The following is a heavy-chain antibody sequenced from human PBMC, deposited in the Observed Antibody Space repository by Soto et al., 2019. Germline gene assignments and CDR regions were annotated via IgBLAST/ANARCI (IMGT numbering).Heavy chain of an antibody. CDR1: GFTFSSYG. J-gene: IGHJ4*02. D-gene: IGHD6-19*01. CDR2: ISYDGSNK. CDR3: AKSIGAVAGTLDY. Sequence: TGGSLRLSCAASGFTFSSYGMHWVRQAPGKGLEWVAVISYDGSNKYYADSVKGRFTISRDNSKNTLYLQMNSLRAEDTAVYYCAKSIGAVAGTLDYWGQGTLVTVSS. V-gene: IGHV3-30*18.